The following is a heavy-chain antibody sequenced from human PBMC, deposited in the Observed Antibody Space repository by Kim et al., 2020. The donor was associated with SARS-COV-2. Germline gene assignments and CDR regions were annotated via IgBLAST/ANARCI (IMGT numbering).Heavy chain of an antibody. CDR3: ARRGGYGDYDNIDS. CDR2: INSDGTTT. Sequence: GGSLRLSCAASGFIFTNHWMHWVRLGPGKGLLWVARINSDGTTTTYADSVKGRFTISRDNAKNTLSLQMNSLRDEDTGVYYCARRGGYGDYDNIDSWGQGTLVTVSS. D-gene: IGHD4-17*01. V-gene: IGHV3-74*01. CDR1: GFIFTNHW. J-gene: IGHJ4*02.